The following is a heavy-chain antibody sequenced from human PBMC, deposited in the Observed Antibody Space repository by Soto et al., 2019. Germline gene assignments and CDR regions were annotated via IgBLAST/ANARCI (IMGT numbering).Heavy chain of an antibody. CDR1: GFTFSSYS. V-gene: IGHV3-21*01. CDR2: ISSSSSYI. D-gene: IGHD6-19*01. J-gene: IGHJ6*02. Sequence: GGSLRLSCAASGFTFSSYSMNWVRQAPGKGLEWVSSISSSSSYIYYADSVKGRFTISRDNAKNSLYLQMNSLRAEDTAVYYCARDRWAGTGPGGYYYYGMDVWGQGTTVTVSS. CDR3: ARDRWAGTGPGGYYYYGMDV.